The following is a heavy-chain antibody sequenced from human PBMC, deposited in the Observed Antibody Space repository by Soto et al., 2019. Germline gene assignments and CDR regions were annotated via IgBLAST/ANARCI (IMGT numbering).Heavy chain of an antibody. V-gene: IGHV3-30*09. D-gene: IGHD6-19*01. J-gene: IGHJ4*02. CDR1: GFTFSSFS. CDR2: ISYDGSNK. CDR3: ARTTTVAGTPEFDY. Sequence: QVQLVESGGGVVQPGRSLRLSCAASGFTFSSFSLHWVRQAPGKGLEWLALISYDGSNKYNADSVKGRFAISRDNSKNTLDLQLTSLRPEDTAVYYCARTTTVAGTPEFDYWGQGTLVTVSS.